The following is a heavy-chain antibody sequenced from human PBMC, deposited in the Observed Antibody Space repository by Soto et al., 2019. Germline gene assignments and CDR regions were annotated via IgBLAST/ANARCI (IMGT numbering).Heavy chain of an antibody. CDR2: IRNKANSYTT. J-gene: IGHJ3*01. CDR3: AIVRRSRWGVDGFHF. D-gene: IGHD6-13*01. CDR1: GFTFSDHY. V-gene: IGHV3-72*01. Sequence: GGSLRLSCAASGFTFSDHYMDWVRQAPGKGLERVGRIRNKANSYTTEYAASVKGRFTVSRDDSKNSWYLQMNSLKTEDTAVSYCAIVRRSRWGVDGFHFPGQATIVSVSS.